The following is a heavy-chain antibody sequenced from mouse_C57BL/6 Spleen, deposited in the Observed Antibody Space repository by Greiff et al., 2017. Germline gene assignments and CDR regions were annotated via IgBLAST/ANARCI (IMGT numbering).Heavy chain of an antibody. CDR2: INPSSGYT. CDR1: GYTFTSYW. D-gene: IGHD1-1*01. J-gene: IGHJ4*01. CDR3: ARSIFITTVVATRGAMDY. V-gene: IGHV1-7*01. Sequence: VQLVESGAELAKPGASVTLSCKASGYTFTSYWMHWVKQRPGQGLEWIGYINPSSGYTKYNQKFKDKATLTADKSSSTAYMQLSSLTYEDSAVYYCARSIFITTVVATRGAMDYWGQGTSVTVSS.